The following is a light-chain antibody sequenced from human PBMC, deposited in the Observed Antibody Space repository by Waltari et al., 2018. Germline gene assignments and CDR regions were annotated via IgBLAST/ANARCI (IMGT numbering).Light chain of an antibody. CDR1: SSDVGGYNY. CDR2: DVS. J-gene: IGLJ3*02. Sequence: QSALTQPASVSGSPGQSITISCTGTSSDVGGYNYVSWYQQYPGKAPKLMIYDVSNRPSGVSNRFSGSKSGNTASLTISGLQAEDEADYYCTSYTSSRTRVFGVGTKLTVL. V-gene: IGLV2-14*03. CDR3: TSYTSSRTRV.